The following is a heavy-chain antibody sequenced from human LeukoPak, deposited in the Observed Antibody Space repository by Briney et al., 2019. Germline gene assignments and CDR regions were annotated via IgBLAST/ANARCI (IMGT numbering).Heavy chain of an antibody. CDR1: GFTFSSYD. CDR2: IGTAGDT. D-gene: IGHD3-10*01. V-gene: IGHV3-13*01. CDR3: ASRGRFGEFDY. J-gene: IGHJ4*02. Sequence: GGSLLLSCAASGFTFSSYDMHWVRQATGKGLEWVSAIGTAGDTYYPGSVKGRFTISRENAKNSLYLQMNSLRAGDTAVYYCASRGRFGEFDYWGQGTLVTVSS.